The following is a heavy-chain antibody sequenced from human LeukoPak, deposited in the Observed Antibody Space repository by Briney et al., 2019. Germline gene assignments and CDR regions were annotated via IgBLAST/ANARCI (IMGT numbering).Heavy chain of an antibody. Sequence: ASVKVSCKASGYTFTGYYMHWVRQAPGQGLEWMGWINPNSGGTNYAQKFQGRVTMTRDTSISTAYMELSGLRSDDTAVYYCARRSPYGSAYGMDVWGQGTTVTVSS. V-gene: IGHV1-2*02. CDR1: GYTFTGYY. J-gene: IGHJ6*02. CDR2: INPNSGGT. D-gene: IGHD3-10*01. CDR3: ARRSPYGSAYGMDV.